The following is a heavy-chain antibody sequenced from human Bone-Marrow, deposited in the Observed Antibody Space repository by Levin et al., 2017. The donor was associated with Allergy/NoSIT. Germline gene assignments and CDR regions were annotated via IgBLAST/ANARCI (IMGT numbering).Heavy chain of an antibody. V-gene: IGHV4-59*01. Sequence: SETLSLTCTVSGGSISSYYWTWIRQAPEKRLEWIGYIYYNGKSNYNPSLKTRVSISVDTSKNLFSLSLSSVTVRDSDIYYCARAIPSGGNSYYYYYMDVWGKGITVTVSS. CDR1: GGSISSYY. J-gene: IGHJ6*03. D-gene: IGHD4-23*01. CDR3: ARAIPSGGNSYYYYYMDV. CDR2: IYYNGKS.